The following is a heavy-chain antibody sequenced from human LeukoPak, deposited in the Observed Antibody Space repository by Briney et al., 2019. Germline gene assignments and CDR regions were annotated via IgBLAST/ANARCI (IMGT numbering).Heavy chain of an antibody. CDR2: IYPGDSDT. CDR1: GYSFSSYW. J-gene: IGHJ6*02. Sequence: KWGGSLKISCKGSGYSFSSYWIAWVRQMPGKGLEWMGIIYPGDSDTRYSPSFQGQVSISADKSITTAYLQWSSLEASDTAKYYCARQSHDYYYGMDVWGQGTTVTVSS. V-gene: IGHV5-51*01. CDR3: ARQSHDYYYGMDV.